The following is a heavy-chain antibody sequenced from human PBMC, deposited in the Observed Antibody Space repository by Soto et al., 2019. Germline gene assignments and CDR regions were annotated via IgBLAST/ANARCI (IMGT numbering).Heavy chain of an antibody. Sequence: GGSLRLSCAASGFTFSGYSMSWVRQAPGKGLEWVSHITTRGATYYADPVKGRFTISRDSSRKTLYLQMNNLRVEDTALYYCAKCIQVNWNYDAFHIWGQGTMVTVSS. V-gene: IGHV3-23*01. CDR1: GFTFSGYS. CDR3: AKCIQVNWNYDAFHI. CDR2: ITTRGAT. D-gene: IGHD1-7*01. J-gene: IGHJ3*02.